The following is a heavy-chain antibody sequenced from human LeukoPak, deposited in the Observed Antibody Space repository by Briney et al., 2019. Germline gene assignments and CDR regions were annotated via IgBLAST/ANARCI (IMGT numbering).Heavy chain of an antibody. J-gene: IGHJ4*02. D-gene: IGHD1-26*01. CDR3: ARDRPKVGATDY. Sequence: PSETLSLTCTVSGGSVSSGSYYWSWIRQPPGKGLEWIGYIYYSGSTYYNPSLKSRVTISVDTSKNQFSLKLSSVTAADTAVYYCARDRPKVGATDYWGQGTLVTVSS. CDR1: GGSVSSGSYY. CDR2: IYYSGST. V-gene: IGHV4-30-4*08.